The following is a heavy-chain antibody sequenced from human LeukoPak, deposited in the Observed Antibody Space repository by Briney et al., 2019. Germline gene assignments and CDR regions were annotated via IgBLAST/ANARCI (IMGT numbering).Heavy chain of an antibody. D-gene: IGHD4-11*01. J-gene: IGHJ6*02. CDR1: GGSIRSSSYY. V-gene: IGHV4-39*01. CDR2: IHYSGST. CDR3: ARLTQHDYINYASYYYGMDV. Sequence: PSETLSLTCTVSGGSIRSSSYYWSWIRQPPGKGLEWIGSIHYSGSTYYNPSLKSRVTISVDTSKNQISLKLSSVTAADTAVYYCARLTQHDYINYASYYYGMDVWGQGTTVTVSS.